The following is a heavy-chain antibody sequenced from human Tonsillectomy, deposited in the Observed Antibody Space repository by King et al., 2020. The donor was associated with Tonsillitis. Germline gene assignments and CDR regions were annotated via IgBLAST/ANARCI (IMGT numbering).Heavy chain of an antibody. CDR3: ARGAAAPASGLDP. CDR2: ILPIFDKA. Sequence: QLVQSGAEVKKPGSSVKVSCKISGGTFSSYAINWVRQAPGQGLEWMGGILPIFDKADYAQNFQGRVTITADESTSTVYMEMSSLTSGDTAVYYCARGAAAPASGLDPWGQGTRVTVSS. CDR1: GGTFSSYA. V-gene: IGHV1-69*01. J-gene: IGHJ5*02. D-gene: IGHD6-25*01.